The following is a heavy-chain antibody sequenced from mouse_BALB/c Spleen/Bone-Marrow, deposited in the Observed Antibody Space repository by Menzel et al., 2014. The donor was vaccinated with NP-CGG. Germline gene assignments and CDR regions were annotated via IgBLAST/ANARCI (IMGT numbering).Heavy chain of an antibody. CDR1: GYTFSDYN. CDR2: IYPYNGGT. D-gene: IGHD2-3*01. CDR3: ARGWLLSWFAY. V-gene: IGHV1S29*02. Sequence: EVHLVESGPELVKPGASVKISCKASGYTFSDYNMHWVKQSHGKSLEWIGNIYPYNGGTGYNQKFKRQVTLTVDNSFSTAYMELRSLTSEDSAVYHCARGWLLSWFAYWGQGTLVTVSA. J-gene: IGHJ3*01.